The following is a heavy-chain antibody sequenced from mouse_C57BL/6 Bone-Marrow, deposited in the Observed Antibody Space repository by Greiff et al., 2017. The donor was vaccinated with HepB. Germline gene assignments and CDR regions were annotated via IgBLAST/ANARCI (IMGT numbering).Heavy chain of an antibody. CDR3: ATPYYSNYDAMGY. Sequence: QVQLQQPGAELVKPGASVKLSCKASGYTFTSYWMHWVKQRPGRGLEWIGRIDPNSGGTKYNEKFKSKATLTVDKPSSTAYMQLSSLTSEDSAVYYCATPYYSNYDAMGYWGQGTSVTVSS. CDR1: GYTFTSYW. D-gene: IGHD2-5*01. V-gene: IGHV1-72*01. CDR2: IDPNSGGT. J-gene: IGHJ4*01.